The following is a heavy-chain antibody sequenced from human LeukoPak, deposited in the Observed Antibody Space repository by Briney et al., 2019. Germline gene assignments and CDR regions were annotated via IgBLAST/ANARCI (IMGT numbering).Heavy chain of an antibody. J-gene: IGHJ4*02. CDR2: ISRSGSTI. V-gene: IGHV3-11*01. CDR1: GFTFSYYY. Sequence: QPGGSLRLSCAASGFTFSYYYMSCSRQSRGEGREWVSYISRSGSTIYHADSVEALFTISRDNTKNSLYLQINSLSADDTAVYYWARLCGGSCYSGYYFDYWGQGTLVTVSS. D-gene: IGHD2-15*01. CDR3: ARLCGGSCYSGYYFDY.